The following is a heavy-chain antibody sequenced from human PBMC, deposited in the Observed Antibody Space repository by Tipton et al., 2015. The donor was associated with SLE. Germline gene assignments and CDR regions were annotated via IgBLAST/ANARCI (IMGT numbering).Heavy chain of an antibody. J-gene: IGHJ4*02. CDR3: AREAYGSFYFDL. Sequence: SLRLSCAASRFSLGIYWMSWVRQVPGKGLEWVANIKPDGSVKYYVDSVKGRFTISRDNGKNLLYLEMNSPRAEDTAVFFCAREAYGSFYFDLWGQGTLVTVS. D-gene: IGHD2-21*01. CDR2: IKPDGSVK. V-gene: IGHV3-7*01. CDR1: RFSLGIYW.